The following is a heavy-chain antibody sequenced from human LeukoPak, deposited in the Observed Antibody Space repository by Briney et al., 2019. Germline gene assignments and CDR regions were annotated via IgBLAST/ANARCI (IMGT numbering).Heavy chain of an antibody. CDR1: EFSLGAYA. J-gene: IGHJ4*02. D-gene: IGHD3-10*01. CDR3: TRGVGRRGGTFDY. V-gene: IGHV3-48*01. CDR2: ISASSRGT. Sequence: PGGSLRLSCVPSEFSLGAYAMNWVRQAPGKGLEWVSYISASSRGTSYAESVKGRFTISSDNGQNSLYLQMNSLRAGDTAVYYCTRGVGRRGGTFDYWGQGTLVTVSS.